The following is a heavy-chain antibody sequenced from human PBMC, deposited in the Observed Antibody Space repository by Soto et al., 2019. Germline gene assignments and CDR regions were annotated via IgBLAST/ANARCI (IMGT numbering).Heavy chain of an antibody. Sequence: QMQLVQSGAEVKIPGSSVKVSCEASGGTFSSYAINWVRQAPGQGLEWMGGIIPIFRTANYAQKFQGRVTITADESTSTAYRALSSLRSEDTAMYYCVGGITRLGYWGQGTLVTVSS. CDR3: VGGITRLGY. CDR2: IIPIFRTA. D-gene: IGHD3-16*01. J-gene: IGHJ4*02. CDR1: GGTFSSYA. V-gene: IGHV1-69*01.